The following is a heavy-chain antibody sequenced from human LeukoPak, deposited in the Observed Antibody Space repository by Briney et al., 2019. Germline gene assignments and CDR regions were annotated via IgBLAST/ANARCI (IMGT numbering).Heavy chain of an antibody. CDR1: GFTFTNYA. Sequence: GGSLRLSCVASGFTFTNYAMTWVRQVPGRGPELVAAISAGGGSAYYADSVKGRFTISRDNSKNTLYVQMNSLRVEDTAIYYCAKHRRKAGTTGGRYFDYWGQGTQVSVPS. CDR3: AKHRRKAGTTGGRYFDY. V-gene: IGHV3-23*01. D-gene: IGHD1-7*01. J-gene: IGHJ4*02. CDR2: ISAGGGSA.